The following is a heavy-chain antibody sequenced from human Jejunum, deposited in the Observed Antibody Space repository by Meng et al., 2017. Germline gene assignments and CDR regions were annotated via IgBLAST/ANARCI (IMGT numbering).Heavy chain of an antibody. D-gene: IGHD3-10*02. V-gene: IGHV6-1*01. CDR1: GDRGSSNSAA. CDR3: ARDWGDVRGGFDF. J-gene: IGHJ4*02. Sequence: QVHLQHSGPGLVKPSHTLPLPCAISGDRGSSNSAAWNWIRQSPSRGLEWLGRTYYRSKYYNDYALSVKSRITINPDTSKNQFSLQLNSVTPEDTAIYYCARDWGDVRGGFDFWGQGTLVTVSS. CDR2: TYYRSKYYN.